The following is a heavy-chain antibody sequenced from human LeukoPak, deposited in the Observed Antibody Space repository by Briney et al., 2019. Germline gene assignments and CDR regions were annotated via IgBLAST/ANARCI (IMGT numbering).Heavy chain of an antibody. CDR3: ARVNSWTEEPDTGFDY. V-gene: IGHV6-1*01. D-gene: IGHD1-14*01. Sequence: SQTLSLTCAISGDSVSSTKSAWNWIRQSPSGGLEWLGRTYYRSKWYNDYARSVKSRITINPDTSKNQFSLHLDSVTPEDTAVYFCARVNSWTEEPDTGFDYWGQGTLVTVSS. CDR1: GDSVSSTKSA. J-gene: IGHJ4*02. CDR2: TYYRSKWYN.